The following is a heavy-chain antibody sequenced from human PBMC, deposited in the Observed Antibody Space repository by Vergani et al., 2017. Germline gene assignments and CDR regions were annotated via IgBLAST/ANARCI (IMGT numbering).Heavy chain of an antibody. V-gene: IGHV1-69*01. CDR1: GGTFSSYA. Sequence: QVQLVQSGAEVKKPGSSVKVSCKASGGTFSSYAISWVRQAPGQGLEWMGGIIPIFGTTNYAQKFKGRVTITADESTSTAYMELSSLRSEDTAVYYCAGARARTGYSSGAYDLYYYYGMDVWGQGTTVTVSS. J-gene: IGHJ6*02. D-gene: IGHD6-25*01. CDR2: IIPIFGTT. CDR3: AGARARTGYSSGAYDLYYYYGMDV.